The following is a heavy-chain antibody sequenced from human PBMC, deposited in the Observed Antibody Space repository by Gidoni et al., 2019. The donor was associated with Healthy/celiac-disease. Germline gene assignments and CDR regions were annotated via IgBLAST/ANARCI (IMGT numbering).Heavy chain of an antibody. D-gene: IGHD6-6*01. CDR1: GFTVSHNY. CDR3: AGTINNYSSSTNAFDY. J-gene: IGHJ4*02. CDR2: IYSGGST. Sequence: EVQLVGSGGGLVHPGGSLILSCAAYGFTVSHNYISWVRQAPGKGLEWVSVIYSGGSTYYAYSVKSRFTISRDNSKNTLYLQMNSLRAEDTAVYYCAGTINNYSSSTNAFDYWGQGTLVTVSS. V-gene: IGHV3-66*02.